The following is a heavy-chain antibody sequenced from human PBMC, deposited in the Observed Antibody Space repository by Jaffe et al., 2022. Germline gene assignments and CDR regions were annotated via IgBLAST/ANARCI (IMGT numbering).Heavy chain of an antibody. V-gene: IGHV4-61*02. CDR1: GGSITSGGHL. CDR2: IFPSGGT. J-gene: IGHJ6*03. D-gene: IGHD6-13*01. CDR3: ARNGYSLHKYFYYMDV. Sequence: QVQLQESGPGLVKPSQTLSLTCTVSGGSITSGGHLWSWIRQPAGEGLEWIGRIFPSGGTNYNPSLKSRVTISVDTSKNQFSLKMTSVTAADTAVYYCARNGYSLHKYFYYMDVWGKGTTVTVSS.